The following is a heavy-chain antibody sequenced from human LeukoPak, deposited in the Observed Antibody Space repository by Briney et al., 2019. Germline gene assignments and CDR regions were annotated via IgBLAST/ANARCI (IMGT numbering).Heavy chain of an antibody. CDR3: ARGRSSSHDAFDI. V-gene: IGHV4-59*12. J-gene: IGHJ3*02. CDR1: GGSISSYY. D-gene: IGHD6-13*01. Sequence: SETLSLTCTVSGGSISSYYWSWIRQPPGKGLEWIGYIYHSGSTYYNPSLKSRVTISVDRSKNQFSLKLSSVTAADTAVYYCARGRSSSHDAFDIWGQGTMVTVSS. CDR2: IYHSGST.